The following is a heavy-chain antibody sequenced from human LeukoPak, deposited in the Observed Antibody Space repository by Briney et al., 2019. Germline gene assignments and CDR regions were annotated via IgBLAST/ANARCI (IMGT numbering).Heavy chain of an antibody. CDR1: GFTFSSYG. CDR3: AKDGQYYYYCYMDV. V-gene: IGHV3-30*02. CDR2: IRYDGSNK. Sequence: QPGGSLRLSCAASGFTFSSYGMHWVRQAPGKGLEWVAFIRYDGSNKYYADSVKGRFTISRDNSKNTLYLQMNSLRAEDTAVYYCAKDGQYYYYCYMDVWGKGTTVTVSS. J-gene: IGHJ6*03.